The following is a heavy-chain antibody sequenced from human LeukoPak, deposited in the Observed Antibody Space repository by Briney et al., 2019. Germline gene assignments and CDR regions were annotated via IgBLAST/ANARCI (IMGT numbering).Heavy chain of an antibody. CDR3: AKDLSWNTADR. CDR2: INPDGTTT. Sequence: GGSLRLSCVASGFAFSNYWMHWVRQASGKAPVWVSRINPDGTTTDYADSVKGRFTISRDSAKNMVFLQMNGLRADVTALYYCAKDLSWNTADRWGQGILVTVSS. D-gene: IGHD1/OR15-1a*01. CDR1: GFAFSNYW. J-gene: IGHJ5*02. V-gene: IGHV3-74*01.